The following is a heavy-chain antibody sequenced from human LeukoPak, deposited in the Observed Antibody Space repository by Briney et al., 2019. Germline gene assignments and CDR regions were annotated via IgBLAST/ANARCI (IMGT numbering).Heavy chain of an antibody. V-gene: IGHV3-48*03. CDR3: AKDGAWLRFDD. CDR1: GFTFSSYE. D-gene: IGHD5-12*01. CDR2: ISSSGSTI. Sequence: PGGSLRLSCAASGFTFSSYEMNWVRQAPGKGLEWVSYISSSGSTIYYADSVKGRFTISRDDPRNTLYLQMENLRAEDTAVYYCAKDGAWLRFDDWGQGILVTVSS. J-gene: IGHJ4*02.